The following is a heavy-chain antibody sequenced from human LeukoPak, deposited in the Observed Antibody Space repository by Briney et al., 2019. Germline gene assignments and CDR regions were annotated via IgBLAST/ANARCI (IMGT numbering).Heavy chain of an antibody. CDR3: AKTPSPYSSSSRGYFDY. D-gene: IGHD6-6*01. CDR2: ISGSGGST. Sequence: GGSLRLSCEASGFTFSSYAMSWVRQAPGKGLEWVSAISGSGGSTYYADSVKGRFTISRGNSKNKLYLQMNSLRAEDTAVYYCAKTPSPYSSSSRGYFDYWGQGTLVTVSS. J-gene: IGHJ4*02. V-gene: IGHV3-23*01. CDR1: GFTFSSYA.